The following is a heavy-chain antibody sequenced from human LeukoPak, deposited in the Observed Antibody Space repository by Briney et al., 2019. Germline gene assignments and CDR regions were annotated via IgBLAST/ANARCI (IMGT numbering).Heavy chain of an antibody. CDR3: AREGNSQSFDY. D-gene: IGHD4-23*01. CDR1: GGSISSYY. CDR2: IYYSGST. V-gene: IGHV4-59*01. Sequence: NASETLSLTCTVSGGSISSYYWSWIRQPPGKGLEWIGYIYYSGSTNYNPSLKSRVTISVDTSKNQFSLKLSSVTAADTAVYYCAREGNSQSFDYWGQGTLVTVTS. J-gene: IGHJ4*02.